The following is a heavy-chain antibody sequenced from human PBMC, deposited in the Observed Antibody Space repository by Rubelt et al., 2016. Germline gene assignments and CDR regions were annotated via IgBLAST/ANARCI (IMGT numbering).Heavy chain of an antibody. V-gene: IGHV3-7*01. Sequence: GLVQPGGSLRICCSGSGFIFSKYWMSWVRQAPGKGLEWVANIKRDGTTKYYVDSVKGRFTISRDNAKSTLYLQMDSLRAEDTAVYYCARGRGTVSTLWELDNWGQGTLVTVSS. CDR3: ARGRGTVSTLWELDN. J-gene: IGHJ4*02. CDR2: IKRDGTTK. CDR1: GFIFSKYW. D-gene: IGHD4-11*01.